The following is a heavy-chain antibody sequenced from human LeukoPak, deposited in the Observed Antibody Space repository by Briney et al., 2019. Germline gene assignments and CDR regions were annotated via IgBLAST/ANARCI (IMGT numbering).Heavy chain of an antibody. V-gene: IGHV1-2*02. J-gene: IGHJ4*02. CDR2: IHPNSGDT. D-gene: IGHD7-27*01. CDR3: ARDHNWGPDY. Sequence: ASVSVSCKASGYSFTDHYLHWLRQAPGQGLEWMGWIHPNSGDTNYAQNFQGRVSLTRDTSISPAYMELIRLRSDDTAVYYCARDHNWGPDYWGQGTLFSVSS. CDR1: GYSFTDHY.